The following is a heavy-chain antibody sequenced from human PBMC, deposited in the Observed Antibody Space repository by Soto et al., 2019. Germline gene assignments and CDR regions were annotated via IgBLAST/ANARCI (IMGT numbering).Heavy chain of an antibody. CDR1: GGTFSSYA. CDR2: IIPIFGTA. Sequence: QVQLVQSGAEVKKPGSSVKVSCKASGGTFSSYAISWVRQAPGQGLEWMGGIIPIFGTANYAQKFQSRVTITADESSSTAYMELSSLRAEDTSVSYCARGGSSSGLMNWFDPWGQGTLVTVSS. J-gene: IGHJ5*02. D-gene: IGHD6-13*01. V-gene: IGHV1-69*12. CDR3: ARGGSSSGLMNWFDP.